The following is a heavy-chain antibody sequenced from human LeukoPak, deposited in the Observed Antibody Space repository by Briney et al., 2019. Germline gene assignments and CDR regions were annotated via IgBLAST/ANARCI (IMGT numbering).Heavy chain of an antibody. Sequence: GGSLRLSCAASGFTFSSYGMHWVRQAPGKGLEWVAFIRYDGSNKYYADSVKGRFTISRDNSKNTLYLQMNSLRAEDTAVYYCARGGRYCSGGSCYADWGQGTLVTVSS. D-gene: IGHD2-15*01. CDR3: ARGGRYCSGGSCYAD. CDR1: GFTFSSYG. V-gene: IGHV3-30*02. CDR2: IRYDGSNK. J-gene: IGHJ4*02.